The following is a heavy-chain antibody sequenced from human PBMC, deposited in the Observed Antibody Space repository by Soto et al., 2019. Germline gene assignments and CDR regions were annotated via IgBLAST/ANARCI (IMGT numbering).Heavy chain of an antibody. V-gene: IGHV3-23*01. CDR2: ISGSGGSK. CDR3: AKIDSSIDY. Sequence: GGSLRLSCAASGFTFSSYAMSWVRQAPGKGLEWVSGISGSGGSKYYADSVKGRFIISRDNSKNTLYLQMDSLRAEDTAVYYCAKIDSSIDYWGQGTLVTVSS. D-gene: IGHD6-13*01. CDR1: GFTFSSYA. J-gene: IGHJ4*02.